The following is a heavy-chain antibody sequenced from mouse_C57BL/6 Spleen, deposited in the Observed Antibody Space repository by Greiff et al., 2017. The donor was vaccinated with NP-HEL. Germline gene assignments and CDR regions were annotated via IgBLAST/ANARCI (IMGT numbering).Heavy chain of an antibody. D-gene: IGHD4-1*01. CDR2: INPSNGGT. V-gene: IGHV1-53*01. Sequence: QVQLQQSGTELVKPGASVKLSCKASGYTFTSYWMHWVKQRPGQGLEWIGNINPSNGGTNYNEKFKSKATLTVDKSSSTAYMQLSSLTSEDSAVYYCARLNWDEGGAMDYWGQGTSVTVSS. J-gene: IGHJ4*01. CDR3: ARLNWDEGGAMDY. CDR1: GYTFTSYW.